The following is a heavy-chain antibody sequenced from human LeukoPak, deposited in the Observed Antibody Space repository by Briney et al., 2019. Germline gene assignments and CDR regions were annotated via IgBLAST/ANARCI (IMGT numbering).Heavy chain of an antibody. CDR1: GFTFDDYA. Sequence: GGSLRLSCAASGFTFDDYAMHWVRQAPRKGLEWVSGISWNSGSIGYADSVKGRLTISRDNAKNSLYLQMNSLRAEDTAVYYCAREIYGSGGTGLYYYYYMDVWGKGTTVTVSS. CDR3: AREIYGSGGTGLYYYYYMDV. CDR2: ISWNSGSI. J-gene: IGHJ6*03. V-gene: IGHV3-9*01. D-gene: IGHD3-10*01.